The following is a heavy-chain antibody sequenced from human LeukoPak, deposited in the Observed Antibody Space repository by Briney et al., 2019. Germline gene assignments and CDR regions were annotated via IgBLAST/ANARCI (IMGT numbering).Heavy chain of an antibody. CDR3: AREAWSGYDLTFDY. V-gene: IGHV1-46*01. CDR1: GYTFTSYY. Sequence: GASVKVSCEASGYTFTSYYMHWVRQAPGQGLEWMGIINPIGGSTSYAQKFQGRVTMTRDMSTSTVYMELSSLRSEDTAVYFCAREAWSGYDLTFDYWGQGTLVTVSS. D-gene: IGHD5-12*01. J-gene: IGHJ4*02. CDR2: INPIGGST.